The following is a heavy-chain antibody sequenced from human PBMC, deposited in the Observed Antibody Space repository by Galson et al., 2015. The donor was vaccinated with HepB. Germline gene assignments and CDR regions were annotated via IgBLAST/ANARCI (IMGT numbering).Heavy chain of an antibody. D-gene: IGHD5-18*01. CDR1: GFTFSSYS. CDR2: ISSSSSYT. Sequence: SLRLSCAASGFTFSSYSMNWVRQAPGKGLEWVSYISSSSSYTNYADSVKGRFTISRDNAKNSLYLQMNSLRAEDTAVYYCARDQSTAMVTFFGYWGQGTLVTVSS. J-gene: IGHJ4*02. CDR3: ARDQSTAMVTFFGY. V-gene: IGHV3-21*01.